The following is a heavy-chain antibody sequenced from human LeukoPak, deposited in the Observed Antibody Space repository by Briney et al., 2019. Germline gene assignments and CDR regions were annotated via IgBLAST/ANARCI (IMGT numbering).Heavy chain of an antibody. D-gene: IGHD1-26*01. CDR2: ISAYNGNT. Sequence: GASVKVSCKASGYTFTSYAMNWVRQAPGQGLEWMGWISAYNGNTNYAQKLQGRVTMTTDTSTSTAYMELRSLRSDDTAVYYCARDGAGPDAFDIWGQGTMVTVSS. J-gene: IGHJ3*02. CDR3: ARDGAGPDAFDI. CDR1: GYTFTSYA. V-gene: IGHV1-18*01.